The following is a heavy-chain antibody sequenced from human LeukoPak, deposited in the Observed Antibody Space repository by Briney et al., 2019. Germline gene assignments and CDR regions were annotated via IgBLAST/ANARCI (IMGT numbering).Heavy chain of an antibody. Sequence: PSETLSLTCTVSGDSISSYYWYWFRQPPGKELEWIACIYYSGITHYNPSLKSRVTISLDTSKNQSSLRLSSVTAADTAVYYCAREGIVRTYGQWGQGTLVTVSS. CDR3: AREGIVRTYGQ. CDR2: IYYSGIT. V-gene: IGHV4-59*12. J-gene: IGHJ4*02. D-gene: IGHD2/OR15-2a*01. CDR1: GDSISSYY.